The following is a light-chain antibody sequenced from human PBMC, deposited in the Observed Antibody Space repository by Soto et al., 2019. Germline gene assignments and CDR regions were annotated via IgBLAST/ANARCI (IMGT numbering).Light chain of an antibody. CDR1: QSVSSSY. Sequence: EIVLTQSPGTLSLSPGERATLSCRASQSVSSSYLAWYQQKPGQAPRLLIYGASSRATGIPDRFRGSGSGTDFTLTISRLEPEDVAVYYCQQYGSSPLTFGGGTKVESK. J-gene: IGKJ4*01. V-gene: IGKV3-20*01. CDR2: GAS. CDR3: QQYGSSPLT.